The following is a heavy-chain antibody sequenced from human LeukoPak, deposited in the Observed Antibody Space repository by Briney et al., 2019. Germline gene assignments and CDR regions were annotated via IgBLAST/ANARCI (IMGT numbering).Heavy chain of an antibody. Sequence: ASVKVSCKASGYTFTGYYMHWVRQAPGQGLEWMGWINPNSGGTNYAQKFQGRVTMTRDTSISTAYMELSRLRSDDTAVYYCARDGFEGPYSSSWYAFDYWGQGTLVTVSS. CDR3: ARDGFEGPYSSSWYAFDY. J-gene: IGHJ4*02. CDR2: INPNSGGT. D-gene: IGHD6-13*01. V-gene: IGHV1-2*02. CDR1: GYTFTGYY.